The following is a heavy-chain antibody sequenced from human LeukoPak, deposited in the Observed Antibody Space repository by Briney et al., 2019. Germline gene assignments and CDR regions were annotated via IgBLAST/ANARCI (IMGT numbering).Heavy chain of an antibody. Sequence: SETLSLTCTVSGGSMSSYYWSWIRQPPGKGLEWIGYIYHSGSTYYNPSLKSRVTISVDRSKNQFSLKLSSVTAADTAVYYCARGVIVNWFDPWGQGTLVTVSS. D-gene: IGHD3-22*01. CDR1: GGSMSSYY. CDR2: IYHSGST. CDR3: ARGVIVNWFDP. V-gene: IGHV4-59*12. J-gene: IGHJ5*02.